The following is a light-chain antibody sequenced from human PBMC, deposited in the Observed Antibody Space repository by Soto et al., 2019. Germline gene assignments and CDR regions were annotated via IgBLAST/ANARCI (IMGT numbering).Light chain of an antibody. J-gene: IGKJ1*01. CDR1: QSVGSY. V-gene: IGKV3-11*01. CDR3: QQRDNWPPTWT. Sequence: EIVLTQSPATLSLSPGERATLSCRAGQSVGSYLAWYQQKPGQAPRLLIHGASNRAAGIPVRFSGSGSGTDFTLTISSLEPEDFAVYYCQQRDNWPPTWTFGQGTKVDIK. CDR2: GAS.